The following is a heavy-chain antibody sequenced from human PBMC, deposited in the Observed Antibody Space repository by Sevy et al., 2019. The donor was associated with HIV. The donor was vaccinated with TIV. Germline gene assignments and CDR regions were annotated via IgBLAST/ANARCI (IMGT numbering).Heavy chain of an antibody. D-gene: IGHD3-22*01. J-gene: IGHJ4*02. CDR2: ISAYNGNT. CDR3: ARDSRFYYDSSGYYKEMVY. CDR1: GYTFTSYG. V-gene: IGHV1-18*04. Sequence: ASVKVSCKASGYTFTSYGISWVRQAPGQGLEWMGWISAYNGNTNYAQKLQGRVTMTTDTSTSTAYMELRSLRSDDTAGYYCARDSRFYYDSSGYYKEMVYWGQGTLVTVSS.